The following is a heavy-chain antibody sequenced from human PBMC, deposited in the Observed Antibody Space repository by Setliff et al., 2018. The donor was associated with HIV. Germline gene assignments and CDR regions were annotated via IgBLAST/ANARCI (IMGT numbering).Heavy chain of an antibody. CDR1: GGTFTSSA. V-gene: IGHV1-69*10. CDR2: IIPILSMT. D-gene: IGHD5-12*01. Sequence: SVKVSCKASGGTFTSSAFSWVRQAPGQGVEWMGGIIPILSMTNYAQKFQGRATITADISTSTAYLELSSLRSEDTAVYYCAIDVIGGWLRPMPDFWGPGTLVTVSS. J-gene: IGHJ4*02. CDR3: AIDVIGGWLRPMPDF.